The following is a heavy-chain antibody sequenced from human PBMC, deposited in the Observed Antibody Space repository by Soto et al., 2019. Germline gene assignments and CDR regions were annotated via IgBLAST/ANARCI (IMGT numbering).Heavy chain of an antibody. CDR2: IDPSDSYT. J-gene: IGHJ4*02. V-gene: IGHV5-10-1*01. Sequence: PGESLKISCKGSGYSFTSYLISWVRQMPGKGLEWMGRIDPSDSYTNYSPSFQGHVTISADKSISTAYLQWSSLKASDTAMYYCARGAPLSPPSTEKQDDGGGGKRVTVSS. CDR1: GYSFTSYL. D-gene: IGHD3-10*01. CDR3: ARGAPLSPPSTEKQDD.